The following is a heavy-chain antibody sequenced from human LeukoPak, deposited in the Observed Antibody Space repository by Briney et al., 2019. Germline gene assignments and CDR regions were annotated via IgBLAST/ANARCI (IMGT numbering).Heavy chain of an antibody. D-gene: IGHD3-16*02. Sequence: PSETLSLTCTVSGGSISSYYWSWIRQPPGKGLEWIGYIYYSGSTNYNPSLKSRVTISVDTSKNQFSLKLSSVTAADTAVYYCARAFGGVIGVFYYFDYWGQGTLVTVSS. CDR2: IYYSGST. CDR3: ARAFGGVIGVFYYFDY. CDR1: GGSISSYY. V-gene: IGHV4-59*01. J-gene: IGHJ4*02.